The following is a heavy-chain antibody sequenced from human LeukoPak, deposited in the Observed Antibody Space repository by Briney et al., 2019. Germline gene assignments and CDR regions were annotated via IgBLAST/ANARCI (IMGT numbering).Heavy chain of an antibody. V-gene: IGHV4-34*01. Sequence: SETLSLTCAVYGGSFSGYYWSWIRQPPGKGLEWIGEINHSGSTNYNPSLKSRVTISVDTSKNQFSLKLSPVTAADTAVYYCARGTSGAAGRVYFDYWGQGTLVTVSS. D-gene: IGHD6-13*01. CDR3: ARGTSGAAGRVYFDY. CDR1: GGSFSGYY. J-gene: IGHJ4*02. CDR2: INHSGST.